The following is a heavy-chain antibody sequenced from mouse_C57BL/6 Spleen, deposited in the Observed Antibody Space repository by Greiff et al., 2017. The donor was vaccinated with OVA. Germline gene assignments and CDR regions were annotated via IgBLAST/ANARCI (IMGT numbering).Heavy chain of an antibody. CDR3: ARGGYEGDFDY. D-gene: IGHD3-1*01. J-gene: IGHJ2*01. Sequence: QVQLQQPGAELVMPGASVKLSCKASGYTFTSYWMHWVKQRPGQGLEWIGEIDPSDSYTNYNQKFKGKSTLTVDKSSSTAYMQLSSLTSEDSAVYYCARGGYEGDFDYWGQGTTLTVSS. CDR1: GYTFTSYW. CDR2: IDPSDSYT. V-gene: IGHV1-69*01.